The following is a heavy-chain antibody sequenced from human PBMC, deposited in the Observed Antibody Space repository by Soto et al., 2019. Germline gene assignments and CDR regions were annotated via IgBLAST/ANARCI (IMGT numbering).Heavy chain of an antibody. J-gene: IGHJ6*02. V-gene: IGHV1-2*04. CDR1: GYTFTGYY. CDR2: INPNSGGT. Sequence: QVQLVQSGAEVKKPGASVKVSCKASGYTFTGYYMHWVRQAPGQGLEWMGWINPNSGGTNYAQKFQGWVSINRDTSISKAYMELSRLRTDDTGVYYCARDLPKIGDRYSGMDVWGQGTTVTVSS. CDR3: ARDLPKIGDRYSGMDV. D-gene: IGHD4-17*01.